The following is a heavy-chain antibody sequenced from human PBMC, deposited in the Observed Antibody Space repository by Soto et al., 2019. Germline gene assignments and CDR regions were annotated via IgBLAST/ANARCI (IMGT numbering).Heavy chain of an antibody. CDR1: GYPFTDLY. Sequence: QVQLVQAWADEKGPGASVRVYCKPSGYPFTDLYIHWVRLAPGLGLEWMGWIDPRSGASRKTQNFQCRFTLTRDTSTTTVYMELFSLRSDDTAVYYCARDTYGALVYLGQGTLVNVYS. CDR2: IDPRSGAS. V-gene: IGHV1-2*02. J-gene: IGHJ4*02. D-gene: IGHD2-8*01. CDR3: ARDTYGALVY.